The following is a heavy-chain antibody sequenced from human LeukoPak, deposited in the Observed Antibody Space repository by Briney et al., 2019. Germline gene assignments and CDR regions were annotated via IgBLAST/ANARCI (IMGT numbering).Heavy chain of an antibody. D-gene: IGHD2-2*01. V-gene: IGHV4-4*07. J-gene: IGHJ4*02. CDR1: GGSINSYY. CDR3: ARDPSYTRGFFAD. CDR2: IFRDGSP. Sequence: NPSETLSLTCTVSGGSINSYYWSWIRQPAGKGLEWIGRIFRDGSPRYNPSLKGRVPLSVDMSKNVFSLKLNSVTAADTAIYYCARDPSYTRGFFADWGQGTLVTVSS.